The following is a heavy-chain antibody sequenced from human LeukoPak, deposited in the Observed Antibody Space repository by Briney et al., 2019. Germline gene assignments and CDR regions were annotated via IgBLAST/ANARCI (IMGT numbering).Heavy chain of an antibody. D-gene: IGHD3-22*01. CDR2: ISYDGSNK. CDR3: AKDGGGDSSGYFLNLYFDY. Sequence: SGGSLRLSCAASGFTFSSYGMPWVRQVPGKGLEWAAVISYDGSNKYYADSVKGRFTISRDNSKNTLYLQMNSLRAEDTAVYYCAKDGGGDSSGYFLNLYFDYWGQGTLVTVSS. J-gene: IGHJ4*02. V-gene: IGHV3-30*18. CDR1: GFTFSSYG.